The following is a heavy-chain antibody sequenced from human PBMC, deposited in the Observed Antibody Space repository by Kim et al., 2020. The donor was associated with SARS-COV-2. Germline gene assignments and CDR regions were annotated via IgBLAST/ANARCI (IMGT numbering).Heavy chain of an antibody. CDR1: GGTFSSYA. J-gene: IGHJ6*02. Sequence: SVKVSCKASGGTFSSYAISWVRQAPGQGLEWMGGIIPIFGTANYAQKFQGRVTITADESTSTAYMELSSLRSEDTAVYYCARDIAAAGTRVYGMDVWGQGTTVTVSS. V-gene: IGHV1-69*13. CDR3: ARDIAAAGTRVYGMDV. D-gene: IGHD6-13*01. CDR2: IIPIFGTA.